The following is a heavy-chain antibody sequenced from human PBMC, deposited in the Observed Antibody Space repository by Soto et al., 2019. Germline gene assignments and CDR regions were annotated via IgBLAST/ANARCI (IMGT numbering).Heavy chain of an antibody. V-gene: IGHV4-31*02. D-gene: IGHD3-10*01. CDR1: GGSISSGGYY. J-gene: IGHJ5*02. CDR2: IYYSGST. CDR3: AGDLSYGSGSYYYNWFDP. Sequence: PSETLSLTCTVSGGSISSGGYYWGWIRQHPGKGLEWIGYIYYSGSTYYNPSLKSRVTISVDTSKNQFSLKLSSVTAADTAVYYCAGDLSYGSGSYYYNWFDPWGQGTLVTVSS.